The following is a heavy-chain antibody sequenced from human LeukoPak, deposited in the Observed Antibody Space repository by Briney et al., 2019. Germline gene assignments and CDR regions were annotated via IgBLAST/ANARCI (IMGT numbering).Heavy chain of an antibody. CDR3: ANVAAAKFYYFDY. CDR2: ITYDGAFDGGKT. CDR1: GLSLSNYP. Sequence: GGSLRLSCEASGLSLSNYPMHWVRQAPGKGLEWITLITYDGAFDGGKTYYADSVKGRFTISRDNSKNTLFVQMNSLRAEDTAVYYCANVAAAKFYYFDYWGQGTLVTVSS. V-gene: IGHV3-30*07. J-gene: IGHJ4*02. D-gene: IGHD2-21*01.